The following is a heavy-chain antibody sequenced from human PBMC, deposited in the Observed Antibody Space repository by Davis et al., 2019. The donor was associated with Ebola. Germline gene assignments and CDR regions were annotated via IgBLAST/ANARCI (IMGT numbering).Heavy chain of an antibody. V-gene: IGHV3-21*01. CDR1: GFTFSSYS. J-gene: IGHJ5*02. CDR2: ITVTSNYT. Sequence: ESLKISCAASGFTFSSYSMHWVRQAPGKGLEWVSSITVTSNYTYYADSVKGRFTISRDNAKNSLYLQMNSLRAEDTAVYYCARRNWFDPWDQGTLVTVSS. CDR3: ARRNWFDP.